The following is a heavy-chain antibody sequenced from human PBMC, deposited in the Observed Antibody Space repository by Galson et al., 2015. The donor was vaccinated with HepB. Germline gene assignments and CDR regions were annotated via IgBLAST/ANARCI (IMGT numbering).Heavy chain of an antibody. J-gene: IGHJ6*03. V-gene: IGHV3-30*04. Sequence: SLRLSCAASGFTFSTSAMHWVRQAPGKGLEWLTMISYDGNKQYFADSVKGRLTISRDNSKNTLYLQMNSLRDEDTAAYYCAADAGDGSGSLRYYHMDVWGKGTTVTVSS. CDR1: GFTFSTSA. CDR3: AADAGDGSGSLRYYHMDV. CDR2: ISYDGNKQ. D-gene: IGHD3-10*01.